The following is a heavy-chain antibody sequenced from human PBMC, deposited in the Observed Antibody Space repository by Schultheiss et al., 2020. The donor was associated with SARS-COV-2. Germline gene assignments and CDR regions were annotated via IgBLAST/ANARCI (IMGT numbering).Heavy chain of an antibody. CDR1: GYSFTSYW. V-gene: IGHV5-10-1*01. CDR2: IDPSDSYT. Sequence: GGSLRLSCKGSGYSFTSYWISWVRQMPGKGLEWMGRIDPSDSYTNYSPSFQGHVTISADKSISTAYLQWSSLKASDTAMYYCARAVTWGNYYFDYWGQGTLVTVSS. D-gene: IGHD7-27*01. J-gene: IGHJ4*02. CDR3: ARAVTWGNYYFDY.